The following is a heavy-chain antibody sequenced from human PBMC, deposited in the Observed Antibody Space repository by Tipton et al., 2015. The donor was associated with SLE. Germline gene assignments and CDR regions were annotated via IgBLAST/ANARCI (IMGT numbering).Heavy chain of an antibody. CDR1: GGSISSGSYY. CDR3: ARASYSYGSSNWYFDL. CDR2: IYTSGNT. J-gene: IGHJ2*01. D-gene: IGHD5-18*01. Sequence: TLSLTCTVSGGSISSGSYYWSWIRQPAGKGLEWLGYIYTSGNTNYNPSLKSRVTISVDTSKNQFSLKLSSVTAADTAVFYCARASYSYGSSNWYFDLWGRGTLVTVSS. V-gene: IGHV4-61*09.